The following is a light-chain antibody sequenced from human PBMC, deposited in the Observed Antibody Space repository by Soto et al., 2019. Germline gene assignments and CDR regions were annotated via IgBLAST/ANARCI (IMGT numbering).Light chain of an antibody. Sequence: QSALTQPASVSGSPGQSITISCTGTSSDVGGYNYVSWYQHHPGKAPKLIIYEVTNRPSGVSNRFSGSKSGNTASLTISGLQAEDDSDYYCISYTSGTSPYVFGNGTKLTVL. J-gene: IGLJ1*01. V-gene: IGLV2-14*01. CDR2: EVT. CDR1: SSDVGGYNY. CDR3: ISYTSGTSPYV.